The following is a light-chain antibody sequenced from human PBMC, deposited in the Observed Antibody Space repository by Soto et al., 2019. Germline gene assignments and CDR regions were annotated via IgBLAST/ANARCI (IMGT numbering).Light chain of an antibody. CDR3: CSYAGSYTFV. J-gene: IGLJ1*01. CDR1: SSDLGVYNY. CDR2: DVT. Sequence: QSVLTQPRSVSGSPGQSVTISRTRTSSDLGVYNYVSWYQQHPGTAPKLMIYDVTKRPSGVPDRFSGSKSANTASLTISGLQAEDEADYYCCSYAGSYTFVFGTRTKVTVL. V-gene: IGLV2-11*01.